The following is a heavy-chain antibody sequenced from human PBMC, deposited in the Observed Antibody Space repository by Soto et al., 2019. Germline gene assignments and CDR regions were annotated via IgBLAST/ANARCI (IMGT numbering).Heavy chain of an antibody. D-gene: IGHD2-2*01. V-gene: IGHV3-15*01. CDR2: LMSKTDGGTT. J-gene: IGHJ4*02. Sequence: EVQLVESGGGLVKPGGSLRLSCAASGFDFSKAWMSWVRQAPGKGLEWVGRLMSKTDGGTTVYAAPVKGRFTISRDDSKSTLYLQMSSVNTEDTAVYYCAAGTGRTDLDYWGQGTLVTVSS. CDR1: GFDFSKAW. CDR3: AAGTGRTDLDY.